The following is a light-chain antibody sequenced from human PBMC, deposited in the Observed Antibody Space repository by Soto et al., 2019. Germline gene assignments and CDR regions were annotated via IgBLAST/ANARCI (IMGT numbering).Light chain of an antibody. CDR1: QSINYN. Sequence: EIVMTQSPATLSVSPGEGATLSCRAGQSINYNLAWFQQKPGQAPRLLIYSASTRATGIPARFAGSGSGTEFTLTSSSLLSEDSAVYYCQQYHTWPLTFGGGTKVEIK. CDR2: SAS. V-gene: IGKV3-15*01. CDR3: QQYHTWPLT. J-gene: IGKJ4*01.